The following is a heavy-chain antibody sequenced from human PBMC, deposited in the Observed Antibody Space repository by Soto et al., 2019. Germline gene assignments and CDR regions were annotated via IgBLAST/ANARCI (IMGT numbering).Heavy chain of an antibody. CDR2: IYSSGST. CDR3: ARHRRETTVTKWDWYFDL. V-gene: IGHV4-39*01. D-gene: IGHD4-17*01. J-gene: IGHJ2*01. Sequence: QLQLQESGPGLVKPSETLSLTCIVSGGSISSNYYYWGWIRQPPGKGLEWIGSIYSSGSTYYNPSLKSRVTTLVDTSKNQFSLRLSSVTAADTAIYYCARHRRETTVTKWDWYFDLWGRGTLVTVSS. CDR1: GGSISSNYYY.